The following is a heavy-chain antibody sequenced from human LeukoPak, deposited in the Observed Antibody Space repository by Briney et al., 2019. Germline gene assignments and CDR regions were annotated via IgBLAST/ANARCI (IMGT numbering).Heavy chain of an antibody. Sequence: GGSLRLSCAASGFTFDGYAMHWVRQAPGKGLEWVSGISWNSGSIGYADSVKGRFTISRDNAKNSLYLQMNSLRAEDTALYYCAKDGKVVGYYYYYYMDVWGKGTTVTVSS. V-gene: IGHV3-9*01. D-gene: IGHD2-15*01. CDR2: ISWNSGSI. CDR1: GFTFDGYA. J-gene: IGHJ6*03. CDR3: AKDGKVVGYYYYYYMDV.